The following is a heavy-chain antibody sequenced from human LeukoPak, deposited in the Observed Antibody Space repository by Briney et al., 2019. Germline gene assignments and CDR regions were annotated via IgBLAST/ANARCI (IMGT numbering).Heavy chain of an antibody. CDR2: INHSGST. Sequence: SETLSLTCAVYGGSFSGYYWSWIPQPPGKGLEWIGEINHSGSTNYKPPLKSRVTISVDTSKNQFSLKLSSVTAADTAVYYCARGTAYYWGQGTLVTVSS. CDR3: ARGTAYY. J-gene: IGHJ4*02. V-gene: IGHV4-34*01. CDR1: GGSFSGYY.